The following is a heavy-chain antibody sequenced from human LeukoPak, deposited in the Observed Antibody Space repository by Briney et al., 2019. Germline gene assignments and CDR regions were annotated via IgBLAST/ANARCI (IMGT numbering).Heavy chain of an antibody. CDR3: ARGPNSGYGM. Sequence: PGGSLRLSCAASGFTVSSNYMTWVPQAPGKGLAWVSVIYSVGSTYYADSVKGRFTISRDNSRNTLYLQMNSLRAEDTAVYYCARGPNSGYGMWGQGTLVTVSS. J-gene: IGHJ4*02. CDR2: IYSVGST. CDR1: GFTVSSNY. D-gene: IGHD3-22*01. V-gene: IGHV3-53*01.